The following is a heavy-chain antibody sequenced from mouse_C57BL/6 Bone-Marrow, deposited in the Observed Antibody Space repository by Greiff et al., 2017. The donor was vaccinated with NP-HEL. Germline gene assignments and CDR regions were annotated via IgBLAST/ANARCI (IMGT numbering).Heavy chain of an antibody. CDR2: IHPNSGST. CDR1: GYTFTSYW. Sequence: VQLHQSGAELVKPGASVKLSCKASGYTFTSYWMHWVKQRPGQGLEWIGMIHPNSGSTNYNEKFKSKATLTVDKSSSTAYMQLSSLTSEDSAVYYCARGIYYGNSAWFAYWGQGTLVTVSA. V-gene: IGHV1-64*01. D-gene: IGHD2-1*01. J-gene: IGHJ3*01. CDR3: ARGIYYGNSAWFAY.